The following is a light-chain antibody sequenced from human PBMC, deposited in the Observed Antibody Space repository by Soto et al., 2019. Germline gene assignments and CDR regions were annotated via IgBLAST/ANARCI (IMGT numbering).Light chain of an antibody. CDR2: SDD. CDR3: ASWDDILYGQV. CDR1: TSNVGSNV. J-gene: IGLJ3*02. Sequence: QSALTQPPSASGPPGQRVTISCSGSTSNVGSNVVNWNQHFPGSAPKLLIYSDDLRPSWVPDRFSASKSGTSASLAISGLQFEDEADYYCASWDDILYGQVFGGGTKVTVL. V-gene: IGLV1-44*01.